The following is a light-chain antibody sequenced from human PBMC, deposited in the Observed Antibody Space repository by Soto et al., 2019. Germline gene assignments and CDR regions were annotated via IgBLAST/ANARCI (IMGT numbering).Light chain of an antibody. CDR2: AAS. CDR3: QQSYSTPIP. CDR1: QSISSY. V-gene: IGKV1-39*01. J-gene: IGKJ5*01. Sequence: DIQMTQSPSSLSASVGDRVTITCRASQSISSYLNWYQQKPGKAPKLLIYAASSLQSGVTSRFSGSGSGTDFTLTISSLQPEDFATYYCQQSYSTPIPSGQGTRLEIK.